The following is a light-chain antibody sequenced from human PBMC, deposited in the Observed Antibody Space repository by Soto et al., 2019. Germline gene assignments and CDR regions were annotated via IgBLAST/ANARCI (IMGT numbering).Light chain of an antibody. Sequence: DIQMTQSPSTLSASVGDRVTITCRASQSISSWLAWYQQKPGKAPKLLIYKASSLESGVPSRFSGSGSGTEFTLTISSLQPDDFATYYCQQYDSFPYTFGQGTKLEVK. CDR3: QQYDSFPYT. CDR1: QSISSW. J-gene: IGKJ2*01. CDR2: KAS. V-gene: IGKV1-5*03.